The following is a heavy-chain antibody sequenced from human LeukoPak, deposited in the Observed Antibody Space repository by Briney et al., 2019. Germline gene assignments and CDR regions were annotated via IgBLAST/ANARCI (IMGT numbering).Heavy chain of an antibody. J-gene: IGHJ4*02. Sequence: PGGSLRLSCAASGFSFGSHPMNWVRQARGKGLEWVSGITGSGDYTYYIDSVQGRFTISRDNSKNMLFLQMNSVRAEDTAVYYCARGVMAARLYYFDYWGRGILSPSPQ. CDR2: ITGSGDYT. CDR1: GFSFGSHP. D-gene: IGHD2-21*01. CDR3: ARGVMAARLYYFDY. V-gene: IGHV3-23*01.